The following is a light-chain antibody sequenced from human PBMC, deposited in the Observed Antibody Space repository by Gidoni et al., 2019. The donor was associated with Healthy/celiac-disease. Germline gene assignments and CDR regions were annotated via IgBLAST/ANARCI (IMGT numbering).Light chain of an antibody. V-gene: IGKV3-15*01. J-gene: IGKJ1*01. CDR1: QSVSSN. CDR2: GAS. Sequence: IVMPQSPATLSVSPGERATLSCRASQSVSSNLAWYQQKPGQAPRLLIYGASTRGTGIPARFSGSGSGTEFTLTISSLQSEDFAVYYCQQYNNWPPGTFGQGTKVEIK. CDR3: QQYNNWPPGT.